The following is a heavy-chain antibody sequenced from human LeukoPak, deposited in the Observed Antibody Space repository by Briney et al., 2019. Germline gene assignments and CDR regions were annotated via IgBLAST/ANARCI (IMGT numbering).Heavy chain of an antibody. J-gene: IGHJ4*02. D-gene: IGHD1-26*01. CDR3: TSDTDGSLDY. CDR1: VFTFTNSW. Sequence: GGALRLSCAASVFTFTNSWMAWVRQALGKGLEWVDNIKQDGSTKHYADSLKGRFTISRDNHKNSLYLQMNKLRAEDTAVYYCTSDTDGSLDYWGQGILVSV. CDR2: IKQDGSTK. V-gene: IGHV3-7*01.